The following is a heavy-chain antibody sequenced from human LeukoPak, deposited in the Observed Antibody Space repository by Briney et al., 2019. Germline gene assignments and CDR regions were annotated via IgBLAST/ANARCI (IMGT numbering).Heavy chain of an antibody. CDR1: GGSFSGYY. CDR3: ARESPLTMVRGVIIVIDY. CDR2: INHSGST. Sequence: SETLSLTCAVYGGSFSGYYWSWIRQPPGKGLEWIGEINHSGSTNYNPSLKSRVTISVDKSKNQFSLKLSSVTAADTAVYYCARESPLTMVRGVIIVIDYWGQGTLVTVSS. V-gene: IGHV4-34*01. D-gene: IGHD3-10*01. J-gene: IGHJ4*02.